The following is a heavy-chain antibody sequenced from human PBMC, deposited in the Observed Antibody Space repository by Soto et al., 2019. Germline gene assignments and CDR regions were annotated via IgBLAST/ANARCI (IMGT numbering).Heavy chain of an antibody. D-gene: IGHD3-10*01. CDR2: IYSGGST. V-gene: IGHV3-66*01. Sequence: EVQQVESGGGLVQPGGSLRLSCAASGCTASSNYISWVRQAPGKWLEWVSVIYSGGSTYYADSVKGRFTISRDDYKNTRYLQMNGLRAEDTAVYYCARDMVRGMEVWGQGTTINGSS. CDR1: GCTASSNY. CDR3: ARDMVRGMEV. J-gene: IGHJ6*02.